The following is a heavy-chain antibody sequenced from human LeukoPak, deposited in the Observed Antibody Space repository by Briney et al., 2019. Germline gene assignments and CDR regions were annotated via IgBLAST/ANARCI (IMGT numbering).Heavy chain of an antibody. D-gene: IGHD2-8*01. Sequence: GGSLRLSCVASGITFSSYSMNWVRQAPGKGLEWVSYIICFSGTINYADSVKGRFTISRDNAKNSLYLQMNSLRAEDTAVYYCAKDRCSNGIGCYYYYMDVWGKGATVTISS. CDR1: GITFSSYS. CDR3: AKDRCSNGIGCYYYYMDV. CDR2: IICFSGTI. J-gene: IGHJ6*03. V-gene: IGHV3-48*01.